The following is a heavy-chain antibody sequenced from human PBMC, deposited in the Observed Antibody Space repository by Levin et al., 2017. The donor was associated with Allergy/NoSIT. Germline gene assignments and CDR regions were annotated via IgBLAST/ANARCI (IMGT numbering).Heavy chain of an antibody. J-gene: IGHJ4*02. CDR2: INPNSGGT. CDR1: GYTFTGYY. V-gene: IGHV1-2*06. CDR3: ARIYCSSTSCRFDY. D-gene: IGHD2-2*01. Sequence: GESLKISCKASGYTFTGYYMHWVRQAPGQGLEWMGRINPNSGGTNYAQKFQGRVTMTRDTSISTAYMELSRLRSDDTAVYYFARIYCSSTSCRFDYWGQGTLVTVSS.